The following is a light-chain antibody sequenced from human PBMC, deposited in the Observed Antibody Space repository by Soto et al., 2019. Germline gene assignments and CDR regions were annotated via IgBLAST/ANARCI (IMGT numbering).Light chain of an antibody. CDR2: EVS. CDR1: SSDVGGYNY. CDR3: SSYTRSSPLV. V-gene: IGLV2-14*01. J-gene: IGLJ2*01. Sequence: QSVLTQPASVSGSPGQSITISCTGTSSDVGGYNYVSWYQQHPGKAPKLMIYEVSNRPSGVSNRFSGSKSGNTASLTISGLQAEDEADYYCSSYTRSSPLVFGGGTKLTV.